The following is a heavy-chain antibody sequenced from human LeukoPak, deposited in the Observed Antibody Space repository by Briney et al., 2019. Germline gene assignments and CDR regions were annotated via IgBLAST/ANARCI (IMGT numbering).Heavy chain of an antibody. Sequence: PGQSLKISCKGSGYTFTSYWTGCVRQLPGNGLEWMGSIYPGESDTRYGPSFQGKVTISADKSINTAYVQWSSLKASDTAMYYCARPKYGDYYYMDVWGKGTTVTVSS. CDR1: GYTFTSYW. CDR2: IYPGESDT. V-gene: IGHV5-51*03. J-gene: IGHJ6*03. D-gene: IGHD2-8*01. CDR3: ARPKYGDYYYMDV.